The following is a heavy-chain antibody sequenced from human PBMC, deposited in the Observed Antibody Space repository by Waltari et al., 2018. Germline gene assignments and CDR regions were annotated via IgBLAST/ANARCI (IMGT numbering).Heavy chain of an antibody. CDR3: AKDSQRGYSYGYSFDY. D-gene: IGHD5-18*01. Sequence: EVQLVESGGGLVQPGRSLRLSCAASGFTFDDYSMPWVRQAPWKGLEWVSGISWISGSIGYADSVKGRFTISRDNAKNSLYLQMNSLRAEDTALYYCAKDSQRGYSYGYSFDYWGQGTLVTVSS. CDR2: ISWISGSI. CDR1: GFTFDDYS. V-gene: IGHV3-9*01. J-gene: IGHJ4*02.